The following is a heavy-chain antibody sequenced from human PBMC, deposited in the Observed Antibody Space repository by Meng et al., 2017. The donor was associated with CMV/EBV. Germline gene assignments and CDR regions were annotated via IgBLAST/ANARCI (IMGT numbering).Heavy chain of an antibody. Sequence: GESLKISCAASGFTVSSYSMNWVRQAPGKGLEWVSSISSSSSYIYYADSVKGRFTISRDNAKNSLYLQMNSLRAEDTAVYYCARRYLRDIVVVTHYYYGMDVWGQGTTVTVSS. CDR2: ISSSSSYI. D-gene: IGHD2-2*01. V-gene: IGHV3-21*01. CDR3: ARRYLRDIVVVTHYYYGMDV. CDR1: GFTVSSYS. J-gene: IGHJ6*02.